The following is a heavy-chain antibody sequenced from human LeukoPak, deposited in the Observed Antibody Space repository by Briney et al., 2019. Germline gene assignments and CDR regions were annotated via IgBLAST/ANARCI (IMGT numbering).Heavy chain of an antibody. J-gene: IGHJ3*02. CDR3: ASRLLRFLEWHDAFDI. CDR2: ISAYNGNT. V-gene: IGHV1-18*01. Sequence: ASVKVSCKASGGTFSSYAISWVRQAPGQGLEWMGWISAYNGNTNYAQKLQGRVTMTTDTSTSTAYMELRSLRSDDTAVYYCASRLLRFLEWHDAFDIWGQGTMVTVSS. CDR1: GGTFSSYA. D-gene: IGHD3-3*01.